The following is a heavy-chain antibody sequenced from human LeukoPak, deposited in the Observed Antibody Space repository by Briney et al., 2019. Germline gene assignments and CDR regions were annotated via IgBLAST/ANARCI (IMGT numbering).Heavy chain of an antibody. Sequence: GGSLRLSCAASGFTFSDYYMSWIRQAPGKGLEWVSYISSSGSTIYYADSVKGRFTISRDNAKNSLYLQMNSLRAEDTAMYYCARYFEVAGRWYLDYWGQGTLVTVSS. J-gene: IGHJ4*02. D-gene: IGHD2-15*01. CDR3: ARYFEVAGRWYLDY. CDR1: GFTFSDYY. V-gene: IGHV3-11*01. CDR2: ISSSGSTI.